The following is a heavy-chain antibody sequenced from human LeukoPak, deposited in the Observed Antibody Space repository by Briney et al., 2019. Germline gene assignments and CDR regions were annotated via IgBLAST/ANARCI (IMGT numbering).Heavy chain of an antibody. J-gene: IGHJ4*02. CDR2: IYYSGST. Sequence: PSETLSLTCTVSGGSISSYYWSWIRQPPGKGLEWIGYIYYSGSTYYNPSLKSRVTTSLDTSKNQFSLKLSSVTAADTAVYYCARDHCSGGSCYLFDSWGQGTLVTVSS. V-gene: IGHV4-30-4*01. CDR3: ARDHCSGGSCYLFDS. D-gene: IGHD2-15*01. CDR1: GGSISSYY.